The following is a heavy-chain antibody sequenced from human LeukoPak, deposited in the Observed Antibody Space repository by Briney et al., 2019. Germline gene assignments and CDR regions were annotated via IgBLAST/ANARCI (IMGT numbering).Heavy chain of an antibody. CDR3: ASQSRVWFGELYPY. V-gene: IGHV3-48*03. J-gene: IGHJ4*02. D-gene: IGHD3-10*01. CDR2: ISSSGSTI. CDR1: GFSFSSYE. Sequence: PGGSLRLSCTASGFSFSSYEMNWVRQAPGKGLEWVSYISSSGSTIYYADSGKGRFTISRDNAKNSLYLQMNSLRAEDTAVYYCASQSRVWFGELYPYWGQGTLVTVSS.